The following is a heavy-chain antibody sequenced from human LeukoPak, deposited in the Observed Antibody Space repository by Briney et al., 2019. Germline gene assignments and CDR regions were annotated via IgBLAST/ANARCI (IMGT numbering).Heavy chain of an antibody. Sequence: ASETLSLTCAVSGGSISSGNWWRWVRQPPGKGLEWIGEFYDGWSTNYNPSLKSRVTISVDKSNNQFYLKLNSVTAADTAVYYCARHQVGANTFDYWGQGTLVTVSS. CDR1: GGSISSGNW. V-gene: IGHV4-4*02. CDR2: FYDGWST. D-gene: IGHD1-26*01. CDR3: ARHQVGANTFDY. J-gene: IGHJ4*02.